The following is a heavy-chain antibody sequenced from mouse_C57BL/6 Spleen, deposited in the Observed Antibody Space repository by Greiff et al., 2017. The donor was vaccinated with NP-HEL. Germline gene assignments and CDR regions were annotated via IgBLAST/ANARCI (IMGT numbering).Heavy chain of an antibody. CDR1: GFTFSDYG. D-gene: IGHD1-1*01. CDR2: ISSGSSTI. J-gene: IGHJ2*01. V-gene: IGHV5-17*01. CDR3: ARDDYYGSRAFDY. Sequence: EVQLMESGGGLVKPGGSLKLSCAASGFTFSDYGMHWVRQAPEKGLEWVAYISSGSSTIYYADTVKGRFTISRDNAKNTLFLQMTSLRSEDTAMYYCARDDYYGSRAFDYWGQGTTLTVSS.